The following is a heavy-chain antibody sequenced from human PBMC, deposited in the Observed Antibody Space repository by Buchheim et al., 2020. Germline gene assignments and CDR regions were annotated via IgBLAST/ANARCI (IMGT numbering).Heavy chain of an antibody. CDR2: IYTSGST. CDR3: ARVDFWSGYFGY. CDR1: GGSISSGSYY. J-gene: IGHJ4*02. Sequence: QVQLQESGPGLVKPSQTLSLTCTVSGGSISSGSYYWSWIRQPAGKGLEWIGRIYTSGSTHYNPSLKSRVTISVDTSKNQFSLKLSSVTAADTAVYYCARVDFWSGYFGYWGQGTL. V-gene: IGHV4-61*02. D-gene: IGHD3-3*01.